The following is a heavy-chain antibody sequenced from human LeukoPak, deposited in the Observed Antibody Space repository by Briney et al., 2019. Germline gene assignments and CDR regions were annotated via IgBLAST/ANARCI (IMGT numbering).Heavy chain of an antibody. CDR2: ISSSGSTI. CDR3: ARAVRERYYYDSSGYSDY. V-gene: IGHV3-11*04. Sequence: GGSLRLSCAASGFTFSDYYMSWIRQAPGKGLEWVSYISSSGSTIYYADSVKGRFTISRDNAKNSLYLQMNSLRAEDTAVYYCARAVRERYYYDSSGYSDYWGQGTLVTVSS. CDR1: GFTFSDYY. D-gene: IGHD3-22*01. J-gene: IGHJ4*02.